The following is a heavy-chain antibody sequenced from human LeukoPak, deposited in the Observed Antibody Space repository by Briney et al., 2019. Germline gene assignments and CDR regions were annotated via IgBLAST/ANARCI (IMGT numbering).Heavy chain of an antibody. Sequence: SETLSLTCTVSGGSMSNYYWSWIRQPPGKELEWIGYIYYTGNTNYNPSLKSRVTISVDTSKDQLSLRLSSVTAADTAVYYCAKRYSSGWNYFDSWGQGAMVAVSS. CDR1: GGSMSNYY. CDR2: IYYTGNT. J-gene: IGHJ4*02. D-gene: IGHD6-19*01. CDR3: AKRYSSGWNYFDS. V-gene: IGHV4-59*08.